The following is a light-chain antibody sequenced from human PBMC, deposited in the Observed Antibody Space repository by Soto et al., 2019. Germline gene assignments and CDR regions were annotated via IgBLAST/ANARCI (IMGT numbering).Light chain of an antibody. V-gene: IGKV3-15*01. CDR1: QSVSSN. CDR2: GAS. J-gene: IGKJ4*01. CDR3: QQDNNWPRALT. Sequence: EIVMTQSPATLSVSPGERATFSCRASQSVSSNLAWYQQKPGQAPRLLIYGASTGATGIPARFSGSGSGTEFTLTISSLQSEDFAVYYCQQDNNWPRALTFGGGTKVDIK.